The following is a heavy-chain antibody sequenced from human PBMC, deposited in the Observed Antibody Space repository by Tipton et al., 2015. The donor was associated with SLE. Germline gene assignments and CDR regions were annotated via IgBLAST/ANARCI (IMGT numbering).Heavy chain of an antibody. CDR2: IYYDGMT. D-gene: IGHD1-26*01. Sequence: TLSFTCTVSGGSINSDDYHWSWIRQPPGKGLEWIGSIYYDGMTYPNPSLKSRVTMSVDTSKNQFSLNLRSVTAADMAVYYCARLREGYYYYYDMDVWGQGTTVTVSS. CDR1: GGSINSDDYH. V-gene: IGHV4-39*07. J-gene: IGHJ6*02. CDR3: ARLREGYYYYYDMDV.